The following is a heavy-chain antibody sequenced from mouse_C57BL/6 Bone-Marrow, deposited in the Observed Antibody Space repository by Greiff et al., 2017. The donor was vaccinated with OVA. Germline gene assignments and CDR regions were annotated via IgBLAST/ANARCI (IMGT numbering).Heavy chain of an antibody. Sequence: DVKLVESGGGLVKPGGSLKLSCAASGFTFSSYAMSWVRQTPEKRLEWVATISAGGSYTYYPDNVKGRFTISRDNAKNNLYLQMSHLKSEDTAMYYCARDDWDEGYFDVWGTGTTVTVSS. CDR2: ISAGGSYT. V-gene: IGHV5-4*01. CDR1: GFTFSSYA. J-gene: IGHJ1*03. CDR3: ARDDWDEGYFDV. D-gene: IGHD4-1*01.